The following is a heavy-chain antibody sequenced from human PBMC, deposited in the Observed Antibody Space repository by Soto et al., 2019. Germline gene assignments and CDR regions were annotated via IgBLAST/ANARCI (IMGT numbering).Heavy chain of an antibody. CDR3: AGVPSP. J-gene: IGHJ5*02. Sequence: QLQLQESGSGLVKPSQTLSLTCAVSGGSINSGGYSWSWIRQPPGKGLEWIGYIYHSGSTYYNPSLKRRVTLSVDRSTNQLPPKLSSVPAADTPVYYCAGVPSPWGQATLVTVSS. V-gene: IGHV4-30-2*01. CDR1: GGSINSGGYS. CDR2: IYHSGST.